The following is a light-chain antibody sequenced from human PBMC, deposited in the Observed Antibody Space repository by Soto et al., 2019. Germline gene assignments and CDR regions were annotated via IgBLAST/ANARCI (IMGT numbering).Light chain of an antibody. V-gene: IGLV1-47*02. Sequence: QSVLTQPPSASGTPGQRVTISCSGSSSNIGSNYVYWYQQPPGTAPKLLIYSNNQRPSGVPDRFSGSKSGTSASLAISGLRSEDEADYYCAAWDDSLSGRVFGGGTQLTVL. CDR1: SSNIGSNY. CDR3: AAWDDSLSGRV. CDR2: SNN. J-gene: IGLJ3*02.